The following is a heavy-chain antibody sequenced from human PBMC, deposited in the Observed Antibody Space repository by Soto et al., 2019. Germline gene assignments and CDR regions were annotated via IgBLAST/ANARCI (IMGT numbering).Heavy chain of an antibody. J-gene: IGHJ5*02. D-gene: IGHD3-10*01. CDR1: GFTFSSYS. Sequence: EVQLVESGGGLVQPGGSLRLSCAASGFTFSSYSMNWVRQAPGKGLEWVSYISSSSSTIYYADSVKGRFTISRDNAKNSLYLQMNSLRDEDTAVYYCAKDLNSAGGQRFDPWGQGTLVTVSS. CDR3: AKDLNSAGGQRFDP. CDR2: ISSSSSTI. V-gene: IGHV3-48*02.